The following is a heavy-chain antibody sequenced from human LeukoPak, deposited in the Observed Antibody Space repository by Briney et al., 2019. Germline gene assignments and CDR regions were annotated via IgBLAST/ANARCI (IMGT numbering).Heavy chain of an antibody. Sequence: PSETLSLTCAVYGGSFSAYYWSWIRQPPGKGLEWIGEISHGGSANYNPSLKSRVTISVDTSKNQFSLKLSSVTAADTAVYYCARHNYDSSGYYSRPYYFDYWGQGTLVTVSS. J-gene: IGHJ4*02. V-gene: IGHV4-34*01. CDR1: GGSFSAYY. CDR3: ARHNYDSSGYYSRPYYFDY. D-gene: IGHD3-22*01. CDR2: ISHGGSA.